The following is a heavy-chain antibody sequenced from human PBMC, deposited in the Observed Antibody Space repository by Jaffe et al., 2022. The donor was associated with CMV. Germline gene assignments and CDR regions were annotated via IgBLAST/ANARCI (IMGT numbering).Heavy chain of an antibody. CDR2: IDYSGKT. V-gene: IGHV4-39*01. J-gene: IGHJ4*02. CDR3: ARTGWELLPDY. D-gene: IGHD1-26*01. CDR1: YGSINVGGFY. Sequence: QVQLQESGPGLVKPSETLSLTCTVSYGSINVGGFYWGWIRQPPGKGLEWIGNIDYSGKTYYNPSLKSRVTMSVDTSKNQFSLKLNSVTAADTAVYYCARTGWELLPDYWGQGTLVTVSS.